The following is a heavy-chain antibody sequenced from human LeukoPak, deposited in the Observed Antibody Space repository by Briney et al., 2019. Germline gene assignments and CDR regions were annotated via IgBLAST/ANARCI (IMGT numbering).Heavy chain of an antibody. D-gene: IGHD2-2*01. CDR2: NYWNDDK. CDR3: ALSSTSCYCIYF. J-gene: IGHJ4*02. CDR1: GLSCSSRGVG. V-gene: IGHV2-5*01. Sequence: SGPTLGKPPPTLTLTCTCSGLSCSSRGVGVGWVRQPAVTALEWHTLNYWNDDKRYSPSLKSRLTITKDTSKNQVVLTMTNMDPVDTATYYCALSSTSCYCIYFWGQGTVVTVTA.